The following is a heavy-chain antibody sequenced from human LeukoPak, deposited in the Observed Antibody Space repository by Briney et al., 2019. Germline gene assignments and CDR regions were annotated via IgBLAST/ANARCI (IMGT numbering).Heavy chain of an antibody. Sequence: PGGSLRLSCAASGFTFGSYWMSWVRQAPGKGLEWVANTEEDGSETYYVDSVKGRFTISRDNAKNALYLQMNSLRGEDTAVYYCARDDSTGYLYLDYWGQGSLVTVSS. V-gene: IGHV3-7*01. J-gene: IGHJ4*02. CDR3: ARDDSTGYLYLDY. CDR2: TEEDGSET. CDR1: GFTFGSYW. D-gene: IGHD3-22*01.